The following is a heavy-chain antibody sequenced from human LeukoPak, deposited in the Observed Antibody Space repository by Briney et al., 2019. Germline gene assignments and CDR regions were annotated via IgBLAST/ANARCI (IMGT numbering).Heavy chain of an antibody. J-gene: IGHJ5*02. CDR2: IYNSGST. V-gene: IGHV4-38-2*02. CDR1: GYSISSGYY. Sequence: SETLSLTCTVFGYSISSGYYWGWIRQSPGKGLEWIGSIYNSGSTYYNPSLKSRVTISIDTSKNQFSLKLSSVTAADTAVYYCAREYRSSWYLNWFDPWGQGTLVTVSS. D-gene: IGHD6-13*01. CDR3: AREYRSSWYLNWFDP.